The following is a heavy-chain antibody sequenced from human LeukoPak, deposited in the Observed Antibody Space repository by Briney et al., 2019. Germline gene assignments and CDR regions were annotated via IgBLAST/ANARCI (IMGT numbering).Heavy chain of an antibody. CDR1: GFTFDDYA. CDR2: VNTDGSDT. Sequence: GGSLRLSCAASGFTFDDYAMHWVRQAPGKGLEWVSRVNTDGSDTTYADSVKGRFTISRDSAKNTLYLQMNSLRAEDTAVYYCARGYSGSYRIDYWGQGTPVTVSS. D-gene: IGHD1-26*01. V-gene: IGHV3-74*01. CDR3: ARGYSGSYRIDY. J-gene: IGHJ4*02.